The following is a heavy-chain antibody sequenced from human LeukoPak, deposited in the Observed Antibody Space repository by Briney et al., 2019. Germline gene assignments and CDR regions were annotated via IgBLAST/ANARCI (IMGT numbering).Heavy chain of an antibody. CDR3: ARDSSGYSPPGGAFDI. CDR2: IYSGGST. Sequence: GGSLRLSCAASGFTFSSYAMSWVRQAPGKGLEWVSVIYSGGSTYYADSVKGRFTISRDNSKNTLYLQMNSLRAEDTAVYYCARDSSGYSPPGGAFDIWGQGTMVTVSS. CDR1: GFTFSSYA. J-gene: IGHJ3*02. D-gene: IGHD3-22*01. V-gene: IGHV3-53*01.